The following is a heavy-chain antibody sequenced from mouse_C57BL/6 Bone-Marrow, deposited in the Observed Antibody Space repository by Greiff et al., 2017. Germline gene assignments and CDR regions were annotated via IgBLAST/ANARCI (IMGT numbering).Heavy chain of an antibody. V-gene: IGHV1-81*01. CDR2: IYPRSGNT. D-gene: IGHD1-1*01. CDR1: GYTFTSSG. J-gene: IGHJ2*01. Sequence: QVQLQQSGAELARPGASVKLSCKASGYTFTSSGISWVKQRTGQGLEWIGEIYPRSGNTYYNEKFKGKATLTADKSSSTAYMELRSLTSEDSAVYFCARWNYYGSSYGYWGQGTTLTVSS. CDR3: ARWNYYGSSYGY.